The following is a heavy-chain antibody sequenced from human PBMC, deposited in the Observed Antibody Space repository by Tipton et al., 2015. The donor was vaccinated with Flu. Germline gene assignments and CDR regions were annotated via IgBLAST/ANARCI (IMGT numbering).Heavy chain of an antibody. CDR2: IFNSGTT. CDR3: ARGVLTGYHHYFDY. J-gene: IGHJ4*02. CDR1: GGSISGFY. D-gene: IGHD3-9*01. Sequence: TLSLTCTVSGGSISGFYWNWIRQPPGGGLEWIGNIFNSGTTNYNPSLKSRVTISVDTSKNQFSLRLSSVTAADTAVYYCARGVLTGYHHYFDYWGQGTLVTVSS. V-gene: IGHV4-59*12.